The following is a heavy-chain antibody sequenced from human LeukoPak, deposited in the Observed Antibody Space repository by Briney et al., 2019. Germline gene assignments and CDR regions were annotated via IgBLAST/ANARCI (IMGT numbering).Heavy chain of an antibody. D-gene: IGHD5-24*01. CDR3: AKSGYNRFDY. Sequence: GSLRLSCAASGFTFSSYEMNWVRQAPGKGLEWVSYISSSGSTIYYADSVKGRFIISRDNSKNTLYLQMNSLRAEDTAVYYCAKSGYNRFDYWGQGTLVTVSS. CDR2: ISSSGSTI. V-gene: IGHV3-48*03. CDR1: GFTFSSYE. J-gene: IGHJ4*02.